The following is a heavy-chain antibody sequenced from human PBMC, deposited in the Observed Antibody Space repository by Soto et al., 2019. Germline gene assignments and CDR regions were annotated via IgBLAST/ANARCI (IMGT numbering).Heavy chain of an antibody. Sequence: SETLSLSCAAYGGTFSGYSWSWIRQPPGKGLEWIGDITHSGSTNYNASLKGRVTIAVDTTKKQFSLKLISVTAADTAVYYSAICRISQYYGWSRYDFDYWGQGTLVTISS. J-gene: IGHJ4*02. CDR3: AICRISQYYGWSRYDFDY. CDR1: GGTFSGYS. V-gene: IGHV4-34*08. D-gene: IGHD3-9*01. CDR2: ITHSGST.